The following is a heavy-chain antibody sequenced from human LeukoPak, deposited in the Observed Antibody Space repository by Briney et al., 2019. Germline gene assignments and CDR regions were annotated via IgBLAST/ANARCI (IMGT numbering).Heavy chain of an antibody. CDR3: ARDRSSGWSYGYYYYYMDV. CDR2: ISVSGGST. V-gene: IGHV3-23*01. Sequence: GGSLRLSCAASGFTFSSYAMSWVRQAPGKGLEWVSGISVSGGSTYYADAVKGRFIISRDNAKNSLYLQMNSLRAEDTAVYYCARDRSSGWSYGYYYYYMDVWGKGTTVTVSS. D-gene: IGHD6-19*01. CDR1: GFTFSSYA. J-gene: IGHJ6*03.